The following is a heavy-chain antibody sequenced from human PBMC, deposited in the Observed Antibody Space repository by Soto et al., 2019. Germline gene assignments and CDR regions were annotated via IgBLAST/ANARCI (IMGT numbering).Heavy chain of an antibody. J-gene: IGHJ4*01. V-gene: IGHV3-30*18. CDR1: GFTFSSFG. CDR3: AKGRFDVVTISPFDH. CDR2: ISYDGTEE. D-gene: IGHD3-3*02. Sequence: LRLSCAASGFTFSSFGMHWVRQAPGKGLEWVAVISYDGTEEKYADSVKGRATVSRDNSKNTVYLQMNRLRGDDSAIYYCAKGRFDVVTISPFDHWGQGTLVTVSS.